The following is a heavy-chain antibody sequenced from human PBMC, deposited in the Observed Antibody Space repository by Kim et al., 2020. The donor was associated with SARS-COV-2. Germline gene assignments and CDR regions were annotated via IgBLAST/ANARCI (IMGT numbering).Heavy chain of an antibody. V-gene: IGHV3-53*04. CDR3: ARGGYNWNDGNDAFDI. CDR1: GFTVSINY. Sequence: GGSLRLSCAASGFTVSINYMNWVRQAPGKGLEWVSIIFGGGSTYYADSVKGRFTVSRLNSKNTLYLQMNSLRVEDTAVYYCARGGYNWNDGNDAFDIWGQGTMVTVSS. J-gene: IGHJ3*02. D-gene: IGHD1-1*01. CDR2: IFGGGST.